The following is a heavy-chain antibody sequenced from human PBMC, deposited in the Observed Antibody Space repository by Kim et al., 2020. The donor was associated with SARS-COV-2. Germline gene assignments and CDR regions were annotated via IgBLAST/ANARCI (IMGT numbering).Heavy chain of an antibody. CDR2: TRNRANSYTT. D-gene: IGHD3-22*01. V-gene: IGHV3-72*01. CDR3: ASVAGRGYYFDY. Sequence: GGPLRLSCAASGFTFSEHYMDWVRQAPGKGLEWVGHTRNRANSYTTEYAASVKGRFTISRDDSKNSLYLQMNSLKTEDTAVYYCASVAGRGYYFDYWGHGSLVTAFS. J-gene: IGHJ4*03. CDR1: GFTFSEHY.